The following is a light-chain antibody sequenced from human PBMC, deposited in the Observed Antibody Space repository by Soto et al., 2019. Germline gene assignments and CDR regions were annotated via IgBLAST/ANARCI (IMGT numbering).Light chain of an antibody. CDR3: GTWDSSLSSVV. CDR1: SSNIGNNY. V-gene: IGLV1-51*01. Sequence: QSVLTQPPSVSAAPGQKVTISCSGSSSNIGNNYVSWYQQLPGTAPKLLIFDNNKRPSGIPDRFSGSKSGTSDTLGITGLQTGDEAGYYCGTWDSSLSSVVFGGGTQLTVL. J-gene: IGLJ2*01. CDR2: DNN.